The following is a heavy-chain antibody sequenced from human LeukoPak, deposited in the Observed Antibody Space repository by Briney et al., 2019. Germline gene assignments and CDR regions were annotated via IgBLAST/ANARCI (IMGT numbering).Heavy chain of an antibody. Sequence: GGSLRLSCAASGVTFSSYSMNWVRQAPGKGLEWVSAISSSGGSTYSADSVKGRFNISRDNSKNTLYLQMNRLRAEDTAVYYCAKRGSDGAYVFDYWGQGTLVTASS. V-gene: IGHV3-23*01. CDR2: ISSSGGST. D-gene: IGHD4-17*01. CDR3: AKRGSDGAYVFDY. J-gene: IGHJ4*02. CDR1: GVTFSSYS.